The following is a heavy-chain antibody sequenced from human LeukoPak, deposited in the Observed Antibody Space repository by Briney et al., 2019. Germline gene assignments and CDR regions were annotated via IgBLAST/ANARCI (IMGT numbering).Heavy chain of an antibody. D-gene: IGHD5-12*01. J-gene: IGHJ5*02. CDR3: ARDAGNSGYGCDL. Sequence: QSGGSLRLSCAASGFIFSQYSMNWVRQAPGKGLEWVSHIRSSSETFYADSVKGRFTISRDNARNLLYLQMNNLRGEDTAIYYCARDAGNSGYGCDLWGQGTLVTVSS. CDR1: GFIFSQYS. CDR2: IRSSSET. V-gene: IGHV3-48*01.